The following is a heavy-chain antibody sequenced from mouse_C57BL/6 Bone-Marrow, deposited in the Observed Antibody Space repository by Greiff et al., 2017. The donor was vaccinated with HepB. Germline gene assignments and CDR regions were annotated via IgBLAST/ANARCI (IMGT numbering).Heavy chain of an antibody. CDR3: EGGGLRPYYFDV. D-gene: IGHD2-2*01. CDR1: GFTFSSYT. Sequence: EVQLVESGGGLVKPGGSLKLSCAASGFTFSSYTMSWVRQTPEKRLEWVATISGGGGNTYYPDSVKGRFTISRDNAKNTLYLQMSSLRSEDTALYYCEGGGLRPYYFDVWGQGTTLTVSS. V-gene: IGHV5-9*01. CDR2: ISGGGGNT. J-gene: IGHJ2*01.